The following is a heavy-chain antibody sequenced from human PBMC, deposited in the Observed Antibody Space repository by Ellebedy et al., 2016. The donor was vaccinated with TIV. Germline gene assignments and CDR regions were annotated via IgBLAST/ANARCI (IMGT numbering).Heavy chain of an antibody. J-gene: IGHJ6*02. CDR3: AKVPGSSWDYYGMDV. D-gene: IGHD2-15*01. V-gene: IGHV3-23*01. CDR1: GFTFSSYA. CDR2: ISGSGGST. Sequence: GGSLRLSXAASGFTFSSYAMSWVRQAPGKGLEWVSAISGSGGSTYYADSVKGRFTISRDNSKNTLYLQMNSLRAEDTAVYYCAKVPGSSWDYYGMDVWGQGTTVTVSS.